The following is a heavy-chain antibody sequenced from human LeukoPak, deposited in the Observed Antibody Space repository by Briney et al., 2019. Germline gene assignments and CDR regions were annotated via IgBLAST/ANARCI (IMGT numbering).Heavy chain of an antibody. CDR1: GGTFSSYA. J-gene: IGHJ6*04. D-gene: IGHD2-2*01. CDR2: IIPIFGTA. V-gene: IGHV1-69*01. Sequence: SVKVSCKASGGTFSSYAISWVRQAPGQGLEWMGGIIPIFGTANYAQKFQGRVTITADESTSTAYMELSSLRSEDTAVYYCARGIKEGYRSSTSCNYYYYGMDVWGKGTTVTVSS. CDR3: ARGIKEGYRSSTSCNYYYYGMDV.